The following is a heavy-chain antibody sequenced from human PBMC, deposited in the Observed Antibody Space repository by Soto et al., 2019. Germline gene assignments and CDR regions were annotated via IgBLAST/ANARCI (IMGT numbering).Heavy chain of an antibody. Sequence: GGSLRLSCAASGFTFSSYSMNWVRQAPGKGLEWVSYISSSSTIYYADSVKGRFTISRDNAKNSLYLQMNSMRAEDTAVYYCAINRGGLGIVGLDYWGQGTLVTVSS. CDR3: AINRGGLGIVGLDY. CDR1: GFTFSSYS. V-gene: IGHV3-48*04. J-gene: IGHJ4*02. D-gene: IGHD1-26*01. CDR2: ISSSSTI.